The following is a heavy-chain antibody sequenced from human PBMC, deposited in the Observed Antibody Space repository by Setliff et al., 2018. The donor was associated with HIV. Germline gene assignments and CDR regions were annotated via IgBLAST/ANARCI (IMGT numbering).Heavy chain of an antibody. CDR3: ARNIDMHYDFWSAYDY. CDR2: INVNNDAT. CDR1: GYTFTSHY. J-gene: IGHJ4*02. D-gene: IGHD3-3*01. Sequence: ASVKVSCKASGYTFTSHYIHWVRQAPGQGLEWMGWINVNNDATNYAQKFQGRVSMTRDTSISTAYMELRSLTSDDTAVYYCARNIDMHYDFWSAYDYWGRGALVTVSS. V-gene: IGHV1-2*02.